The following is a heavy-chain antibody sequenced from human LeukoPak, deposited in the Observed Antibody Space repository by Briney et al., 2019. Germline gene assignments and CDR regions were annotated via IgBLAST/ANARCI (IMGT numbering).Heavy chain of an antibody. CDR1: GGSISSGSYY. Sequence: SETLSLTCTVSGGSISSGSYYWSWIRQPAGKGLEWIGRIYTSGSTNYNPSLKSRVTISVDTSKNQFSLKLSSVTAADTAVYYCARGGFGRYPIDYWGQGTLVTVSS. J-gene: IGHJ4*02. V-gene: IGHV4-61*02. CDR3: ARGGFGRYPIDY. CDR2: IYTSGST. D-gene: IGHD1-14*01.